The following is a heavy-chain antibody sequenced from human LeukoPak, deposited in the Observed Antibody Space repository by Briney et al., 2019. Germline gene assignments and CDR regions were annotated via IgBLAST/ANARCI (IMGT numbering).Heavy chain of an antibody. Sequence: GGSLRLSCAASGFTFSDYYMSWIRQAPGKGLEWVSYISSSGSTLYYADSVKGRFTTSRDNAKNSLYLQMNSLRAEDTAVYYCARVCQERWGGRDFDYWGQGTLVTVSS. J-gene: IGHJ4*02. CDR3: ARVCQERWGGRDFDY. CDR2: ISSSGSTL. CDR1: GFTFSDYY. D-gene: IGHD7-27*01. V-gene: IGHV3-11*01.